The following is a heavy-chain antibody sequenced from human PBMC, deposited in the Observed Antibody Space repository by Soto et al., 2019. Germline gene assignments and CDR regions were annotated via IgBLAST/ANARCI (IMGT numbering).Heavy chain of an antibody. J-gene: IGHJ4*02. Sequence: SETLSLTCAVSGGSLSGYYWTWIRQHPGKGLEWIGEINHSGSTNYNPSLKSRVTISVDTSKNQFSLKLSSVTAADTAVYYCARGIVLMVYAVFDYWGQGTLVNVSP. CDR1: GGSLSGYY. CDR2: INHSGST. D-gene: IGHD2-8*01. CDR3: ARGIVLMVYAVFDY. V-gene: IGHV4-34*01.